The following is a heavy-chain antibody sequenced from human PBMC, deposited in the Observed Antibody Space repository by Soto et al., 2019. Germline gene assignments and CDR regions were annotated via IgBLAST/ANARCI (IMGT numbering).Heavy chain of an antibody. Sequence: EVQLLESGGGLVQPGGSLRLSCAASGFTFNNFDMSWVRQAPGKGLEWVSAITAGGDSTYFADSVKGRFTISRDNSKDTVYLQMSSLRVEDTAIYSCAKGGWLDSWGQGTLVTVSS. J-gene: IGHJ5*01. CDR1: GFTFNNFD. V-gene: IGHV3-23*01. CDR2: ITAGGDST. CDR3: AKGGWLDS. D-gene: IGHD3-16*01.